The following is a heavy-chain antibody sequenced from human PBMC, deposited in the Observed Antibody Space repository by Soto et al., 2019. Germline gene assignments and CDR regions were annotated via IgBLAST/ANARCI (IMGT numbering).Heavy chain of an antibody. Sequence: SETLSLTCTGSGGSISSYYWSWIRQPPGKGLEWIGYIYYSGSTNYNPSLKSRVTISVDTSKHQFSLKLSSVTAADTAVYYCATDSDFWSGYSDWGQGTLVNVSS. J-gene: IGHJ4*02. CDR2: IYYSGST. D-gene: IGHD3-3*01. CDR1: GGSISSYY. V-gene: IGHV4-59*01. CDR3: ATDSDFWSGYSD.